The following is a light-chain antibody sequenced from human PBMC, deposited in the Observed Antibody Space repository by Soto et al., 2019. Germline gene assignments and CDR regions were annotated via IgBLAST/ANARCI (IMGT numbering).Light chain of an antibody. CDR1: SSDVGGYNY. Sequence: QSALTQPPSASGSPGQSIAISCTGTSSDVGGYNYVSWYQQHPGKAPKLMIYEVSKRPSGVPDRCSGSKSGNTASLTVSGLQAEDEADYFCGSYAGSTYVFGTGTKVTVL. CDR3: GSYAGSTYV. V-gene: IGLV2-8*01. J-gene: IGLJ1*01. CDR2: EVS.